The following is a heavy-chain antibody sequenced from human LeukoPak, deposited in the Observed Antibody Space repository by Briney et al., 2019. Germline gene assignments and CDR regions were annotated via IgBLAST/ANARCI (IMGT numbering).Heavy chain of an antibody. J-gene: IGHJ4*02. Sequence: PGGSLRLSCAAPGFTFSSYAMSWVRQAPGKGLEWVANIKQDGSEKYYVDSVRGRFTISRDNAKNSLYLQMSSLRAEDTAVYYCARSTAGLDYWGQGTLVTVSS. CDR2: IKQDGSEK. V-gene: IGHV3-7*01. CDR1: GFTFSSYA. CDR3: ARSTAGLDY. D-gene: IGHD1-1*01.